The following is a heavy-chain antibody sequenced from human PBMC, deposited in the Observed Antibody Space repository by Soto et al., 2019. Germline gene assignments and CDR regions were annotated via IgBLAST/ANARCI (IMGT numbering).Heavy chain of an antibody. CDR3: TRANWYSEY. D-gene: IGHD7-27*01. Sequence: QVQLQESGPGLVKPSETLSLTCSVSGGSISNHYWSWIRQPPGKGLEWIGYIYYNGNTNYNPSLKSRVTMSVETSRNQISLKLTTVTAADTAVYYCTRANWYSEYWGQRTLVTVSS. CDR2: IYYNGNT. CDR1: GGSISNHY. V-gene: IGHV4-59*11. J-gene: IGHJ4*02.